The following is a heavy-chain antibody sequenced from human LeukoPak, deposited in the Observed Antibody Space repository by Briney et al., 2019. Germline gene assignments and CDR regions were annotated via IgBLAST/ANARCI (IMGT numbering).Heavy chain of an antibody. Sequence: PGGSLRLSCAASGFSFSGSAIHWVRQASGKGLEWVGRIRSKDNNYATAYAASVKGRFTVSRDDSKNTAYLQMNSLRAEDTAVYYCARGPAGYNWGQGTLVTFSS. D-gene: IGHD1-1*01. CDR3: ARGPAGYN. V-gene: IGHV3-73*01. CDR1: GFSFSGSA. J-gene: IGHJ4*02. CDR2: IRSKDNNYAT.